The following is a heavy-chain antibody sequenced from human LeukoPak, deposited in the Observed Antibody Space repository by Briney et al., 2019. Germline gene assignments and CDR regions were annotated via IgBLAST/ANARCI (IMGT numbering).Heavy chain of an antibody. CDR1: GFTFSNAW. CDR3: TTVFGGYDWFDY. CDR2: IKSKTDGGTT. V-gene: IGHV3-15*01. J-gene: IGHJ4*02. D-gene: IGHD5-12*01. Sequence: GGSLRLSCAASGFTFSNAWMSWVRQAPGKGLEWVGRIKSKTDGGTTDYAAPVKGRSTISRDDSKNTLYLQMNSLKTEDTAVYYCTTVFGGYDWFDYWGQGTLVTVSS.